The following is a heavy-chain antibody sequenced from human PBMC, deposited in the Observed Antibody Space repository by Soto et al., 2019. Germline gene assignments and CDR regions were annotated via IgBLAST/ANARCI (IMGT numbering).Heavy chain of an antibody. V-gene: IGHV1-18*04. CDR2: ISAYNGNT. Sequence: QVQLVQSGAEVKKPGASVKVSCKASGYTFTSYGISWVRQAPGQGLEWMGWISAYNGNTNYAQKLKGRVTMTTDTSTSTAYMELRSLRSDDTAVYYCARRASGYYYYYGMDVWGQGTTVTVSS. CDR3: ARRASGYYYYYGMDV. CDR1: GYTFTSYG. D-gene: IGHD6-25*01. J-gene: IGHJ6*02.